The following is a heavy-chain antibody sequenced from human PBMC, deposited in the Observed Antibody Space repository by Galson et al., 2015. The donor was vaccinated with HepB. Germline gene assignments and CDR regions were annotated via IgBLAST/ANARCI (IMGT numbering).Heavy chain of an antibody. CDR2: ISYDGSNK. V-gene: IGHV3-30-3*01. CDR3: ARGTYYYGMDV. D-gene: IGHD1-1*01. J-gene: IGHJ6*02. Sequence: SLRLSCAASGFTFSSYAMHWVRQAPGKGLEWVAVISYDGSNKNYADSVKGRFTISRDNSKNTLYLQMNSLRAEDTAVYYCARGTYYYGMDVWGQGTTVTVSS. CDR1: GFTFSSYA.